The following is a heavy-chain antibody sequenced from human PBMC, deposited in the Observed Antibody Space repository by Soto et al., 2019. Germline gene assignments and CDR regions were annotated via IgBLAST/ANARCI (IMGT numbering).Heavy chain of an antibody. D-gene: IGHD6-13*01. J-gene: IGHJ4*02. V-gene: IGHV1-18*04. CDR1: GYTFTGYY. Sequence: ASVKVSCKASGYTFTGYYMHWVRQAPGQGLEWMGWINTYNGNTNFAQRLQGRVTMTTEASTSTAYMELRSLRSDDTAVYYCARGSSPVDFDYWGQGTLVTVSS. CDR3: ARGSSPVDFDY. CDR2: INTYNGNT.